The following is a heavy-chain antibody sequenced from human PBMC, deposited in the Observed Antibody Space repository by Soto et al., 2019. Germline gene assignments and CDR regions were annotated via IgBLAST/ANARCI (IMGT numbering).Heavy chain of an antibody. CDR3: ASGDYDYFDY. Sequence: SETLSLTCTVSGGSVNSDNSCWTWIRQPPGKGLDWIGYFCHSGSTNSNPSLKSRVTISVDTSKNQFSLKLKSVTAADTAVYYCASGDYDYFDYWGQGTLVTVSS. CDR1: GGSVNSDNSC. J-gene: IGHJ4*02. D-gene: IGHD4-17*01. V-gene: IGHV4-61*01. CDR2: FCHSGST.